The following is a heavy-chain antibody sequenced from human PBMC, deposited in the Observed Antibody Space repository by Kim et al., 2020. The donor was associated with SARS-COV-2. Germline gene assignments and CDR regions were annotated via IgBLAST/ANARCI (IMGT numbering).Heavy chain of an antibody. D-gene: IGHD5-18*01. V-gene: IGHV3-33*01. Sequence: GGSLRLSCAASGFTFSSYGMHWVRQAPGKGLEGGAVIWYDGSSTYYADSVKGRFTISRDNSKNTLYLQMNSLRAEDTAVYYCARDDYSDGRYYFDYWGQGTLVTVSS. CDR1: GFTFSSYG. CDR2: IWYDGSST. J-gene: IGHJ4*02. CDR3: ARDDYSDGRYYFDY.